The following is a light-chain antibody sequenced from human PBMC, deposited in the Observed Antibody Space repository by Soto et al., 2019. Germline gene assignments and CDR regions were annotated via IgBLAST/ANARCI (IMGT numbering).Light chain of an antibody. V-gene: IGLV2-14*01. CDR1: SSDVGGYNY. J-gene: IGLJ1*01. CDR2: DVS. Sequence: QSVLTQPASVSGSPGQSITISCTGTSSDVGGYNYVSWYQQHPGKAPKLMIYDVSNRPSGVSNRFSGSKSGNTASLTISGLQAEYEADYYCTSYTSSSTLVVFVTGTKLTVL. CDR3: TSYTSSSTLVV.